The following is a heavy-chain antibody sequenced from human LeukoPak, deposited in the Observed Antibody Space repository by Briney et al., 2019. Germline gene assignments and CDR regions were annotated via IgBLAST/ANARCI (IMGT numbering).Heavy chain of an antibody. CDR2: ISYDGSSK. J-gene: IGHJ4*02. Sequence: PGGSLRLSCAASGFTFSSYAMHWVRQAPGKGLEWVAVISYDGSSKYYADSVKGRFTISRDNSKNTLYLQMNSLRAEDTAVYYCARDTAAAGAYYFDYWGQGTLVTVSS. CDR1: GFTFSSYA. D-gene: IGHD6-25*01. CDR3: ARDTAAAGAYYFDY. V-gene: IGHV3-30-3*01.